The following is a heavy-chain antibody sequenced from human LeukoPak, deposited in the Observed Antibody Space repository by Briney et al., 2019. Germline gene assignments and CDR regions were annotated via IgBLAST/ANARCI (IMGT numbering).Heavy chain of an antibody. CDR1: GFTFSSYG. CDR2: ISYDGSNK. D-gene: IGHD6-13*01. V-gene: IGHV3-30*03. J-gene: IGHJ3*02. Sequence: GGSLRLSCAASGFTFSSYGMHWVRQAPGKGLEWVAVISYDGSNKYYADSVKGRFTISRDNSKNTLYLQMNSLRAEDTAVYYCARDEAAGTEDDAFDIWGQGTMVTVSS. CDR3: ARDEAAGTEDDAFDI.